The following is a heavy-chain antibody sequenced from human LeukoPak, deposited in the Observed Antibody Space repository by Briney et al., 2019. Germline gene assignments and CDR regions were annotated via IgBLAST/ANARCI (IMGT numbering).Heavy chain of an antibody. CDR3: AKDDSRSWATFDY. Sequence: GGSLRLSCAASGFNFSSYSMNWVRQALGKGLEWVSSISRSSSYIYYADSVKGRFTISRDNAKNSLYLQMNSLRAEDTAVYYCAKDDSRSWATFDYWGQGTLVTVSS. CDR2: ISRSSSYI. CDR1: GFNFSSYS. D-gene: IGHD3-22*01. V-gene: IGHV3-21*01. J-gene: IGHJ4*02.